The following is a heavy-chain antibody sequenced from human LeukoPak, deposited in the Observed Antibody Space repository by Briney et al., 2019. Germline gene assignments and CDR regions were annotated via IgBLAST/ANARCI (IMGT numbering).Heavy chain of an antibody. CDR3: ATGGTVTTFPDH. Sequence: PGGSLRLSCAASGFTFSSYGMHWVRQAPGKGLEWVAVISYDGSNKYYADSVKGRFTISRDNAKNSLHLQMNSLRAEDTAVYYCATGGTVTTFPDHCGQGTPVTVS. D-gene: IGHD2/OR15-2a*01. CDR1: GFTFSSYG. CDR2: ISYDGSNK. V-gene: IGHV3-30*03. J-gene: IGHJ1*01.